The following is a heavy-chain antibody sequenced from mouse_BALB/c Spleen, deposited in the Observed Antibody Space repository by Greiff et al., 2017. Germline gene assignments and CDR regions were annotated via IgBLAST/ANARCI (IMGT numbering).Heavy chain of an antibody. Sequence: VQRVESGAELARPGASVKMSCKASGYTFTSYTMHWVKQRPGQGLEWIGYINPSSGYTNYNQKFKDKATLTADKSSSTAYMQLSSLTSEDSAVYYCARPLITTAIFDYWGQGTTLTVSS. J-gene: IGHJ2*01. CDR1: GYTFTSYT. CDR3: ARPLITTAIFDY. D-gene: IGHD1-2*01. V-gene: IGHV1-4*01. CDR2: INPSSGYT.